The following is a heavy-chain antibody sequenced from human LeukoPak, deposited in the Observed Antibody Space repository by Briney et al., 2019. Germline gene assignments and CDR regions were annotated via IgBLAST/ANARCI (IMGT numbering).Heavy chain of an antibody. V-gene: IGHV3-11*04. J-gene: IGHJ4*02. CDR3: ARDGTGYYDFWSGRVNYFDY. CDR2: ISSSGNII. D-gene: IGHD3-3*01. Sequence: PGGSLRLSCAVSEFTFSDYSLGWIRQAPGKGLEWLSYISSSGNIIYYADSVKGRFTISRDNAKNSLYLQMNSLRAEDTAVYYCARDGTGYYDFWSGRVNYFDYWGQGTLVTVSS. CDR1: EFTFSDYS.